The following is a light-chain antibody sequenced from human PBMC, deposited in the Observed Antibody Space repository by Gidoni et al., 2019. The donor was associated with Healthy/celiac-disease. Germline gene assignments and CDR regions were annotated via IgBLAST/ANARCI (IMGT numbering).Light chain of an antibody. CDR3: QQRSNWPLT. CDR2: DAS. CDR1: QSVSSY. J-gene: IGKJ4*01. V-gene: IGKV3-11*01. Sequence: ELVLTQSPATLSVSPGERATLSCRASQSVSSYLAWYQQKPGQAPRLLIYDASNRATGIAARFSGSGSGTDFTLTISSLEPEEFAVYYCQQRSNWPLTFGGGTKVEIK.